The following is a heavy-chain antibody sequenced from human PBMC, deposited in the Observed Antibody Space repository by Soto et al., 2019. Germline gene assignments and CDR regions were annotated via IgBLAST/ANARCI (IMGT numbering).Heavy chain of an antibody. CDR3: ARDGQWLRLLGY. V-gene: IGHV1-18*01. CDR2: ISAYNGNT. CDR1: GYTFSSYG. Sequence: ASVKVSCKASGYTFSSYGISWVRQAPGQGLEWMGRISAYNGNTNYAQKPQGRVTMTTDTSTSTAYMELRSLRSDDTAVYYCARDGQWLRLLGYRGPGTLVNVSS. J-gene: IGHJ4*02. D-gene: IGHD5-12*01.